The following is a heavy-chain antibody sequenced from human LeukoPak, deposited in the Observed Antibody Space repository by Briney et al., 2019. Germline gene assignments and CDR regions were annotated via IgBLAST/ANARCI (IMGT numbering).Heavy chain of an antibody. D-gene: IGHD3-22*01. Sequence: SETLSLTCTVSGGSISSSGYYWVWIRQPPGKGLEWIGSIYYTGSTYYNPSLRSRVTISVDTSKNQFSLKLSSVTAADTAVYYCARRGDTHYYDSSGYDAFDIWGQGTMVTVSS. CDR1: GGSISSSGYY. CDR2: IYYTGST. J-gene: IGHJ3*02. CDR3: ARRGDTHYYDSSGYDAFDI. V-gene: IGHV4-39*07.